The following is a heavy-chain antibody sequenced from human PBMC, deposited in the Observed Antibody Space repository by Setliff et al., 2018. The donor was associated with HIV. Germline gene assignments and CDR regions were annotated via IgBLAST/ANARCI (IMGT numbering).Heavy chain of an antibody. V-gene: IGHV4-34*01. D-gene: IGHD3-3*01. J-gene: IGHJ4*02. Sequence: SETLSLTCAVYGGSFSGYYWSWIRQPPGKGLEWIGEINPSGSTNYSPSLKSRVTISVDRSKNQFSLKLSSVTAADTAVYYCAGFSYNFWVYRFDHWGQGALVTVSS. CDR3: AGFSYNFWVYRFDH. CDR2: INPSGST. CDR1: GGSFSGYY.